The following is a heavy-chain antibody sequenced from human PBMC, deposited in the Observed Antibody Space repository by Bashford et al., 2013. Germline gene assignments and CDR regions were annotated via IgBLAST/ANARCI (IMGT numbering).Heavy chain of an antibody. J-gene: IGHJ4*02. CDR1: GGSISSSNW. Sequence: SSETLSLTCAVSGGSISSSNWWSWVRQPPGKGLEWIGEIYHSGSTNYNPSLKSRVTISVDKSKNQFSLKLSSVTAADTAVYYCARDKGRYGDYYFDYWGQGTLVTVSS. CDR2: IYHSGST. V-gene: IGHV4-4*02. D-gene: IGHD4-17*01. CDR3: ARDKGRYGDYYFDY.